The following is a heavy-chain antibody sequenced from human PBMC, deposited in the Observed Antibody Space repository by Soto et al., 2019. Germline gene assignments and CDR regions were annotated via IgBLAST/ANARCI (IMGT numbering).Heavy chain of an antibody. J-gene: IGHJ4*02. CDR2: ISSTTHYI. Sequence: LRLSCAASGFTFTRYSMNWVRQAPGKGLEWVSSISSTTHYIYYADSMRGRFTISRDNAKNAVYLEMNSLRAEDTAVYYCARESEDLTSNFDYWGQGTLVTVSS. CDR3: ARESEDLTSNFDY. CDR1: GFTFTRYS. V-gene: IGHV3-21*06.